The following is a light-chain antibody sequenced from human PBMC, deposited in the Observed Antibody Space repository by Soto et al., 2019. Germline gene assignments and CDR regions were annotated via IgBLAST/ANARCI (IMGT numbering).Light chain of an antibody. CDR2: EVY. CDR3: SSYAASDSFVV. CDR1: SSDVGGYNY. Sequence: LTQPPSASGSPGQSVTISCTGTSSDVGGYNYVSWYQHHPDKAPKLIIYEVYKRPSGVPDRFSGSKSGNTASLTVSGLQAEDEAEYYCSSYAASDSFVVFGGGTKVTVL. J-gene: IGLJ2*01. V-gene: IGLV2-8*01.